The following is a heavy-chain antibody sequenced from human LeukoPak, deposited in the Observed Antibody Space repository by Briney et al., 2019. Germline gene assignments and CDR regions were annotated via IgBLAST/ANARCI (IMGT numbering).Heavy chain of an antibody. V-gene: IGHV4-31*03. CDR1: GGSISIGGYY. CDR2: IYYSGST. CDR3: ARALVVPAAILDY. J-gene: IGHJ4*02. Sequence: SETLSLTCTVSGGSISIGGYYWRWIRQHPGKGLEWLGYIYYSGSTYYNPSLKSRVTISVDTSKNQFSLKLSSVTAADTAVYYCARALVVPAAILDYWGQGTLFTVSS. D-gene: IGHD2-2*01.